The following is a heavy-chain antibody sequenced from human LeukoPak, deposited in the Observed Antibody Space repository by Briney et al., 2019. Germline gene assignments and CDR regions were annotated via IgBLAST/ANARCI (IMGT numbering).Heavy chain of an antibody. CDR3: AKADTLGSPFPTSLDY. J-gene: IGHJ4*02. D-gene: IGHD6-6*01. V-gene: IGHV3-23*01. CDR2: ISGSGGST. Sequence: PGGSLRLSCAASGFTFSSYAMSWVRQAPGKGLEWVSVISGSGGSTYYADSVKGRFTISRDNSKSTLYLQMNSLRAEDTAVYYCAKADTLGSPFPTSLDYWGQGTLVTVSS. CDR1: GFTFSSYA.